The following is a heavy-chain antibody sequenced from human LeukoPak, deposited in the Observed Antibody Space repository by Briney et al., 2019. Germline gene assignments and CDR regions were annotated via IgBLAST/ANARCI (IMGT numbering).Heavy chain of an antibody. D-gene: IGHD4-17*01. CDR2: IYPGDTDT. V-gene: IGHV5-51*01. CDR1: GYSFTSYW. J-gene: IGHJ5*02. Sequence: GESLKISCEGSGYSFTSYWIGWVRQMPGKGLEWMGMIYPGDTDTSYSPSFQGQVTISADKSISTAYQQWSSLKASDTAMYYCARRLDGDYTNWFDPWGPGTLVTVSS. CDR3: ARRLDGDYTNWFDP.